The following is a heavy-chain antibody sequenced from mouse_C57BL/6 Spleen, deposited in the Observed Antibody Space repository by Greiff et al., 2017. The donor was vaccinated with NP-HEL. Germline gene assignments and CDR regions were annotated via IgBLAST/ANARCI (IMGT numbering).Heavy chain of an antibody. CDR3: AIDGLRHYGGYFDV. CDR2: ILPGSGST. D-gene: IGHD1-1*02. Sequence: QVQLQQSGAELMKPGASVKLSCKATGYTFTGYWIEWVKQRPGHGLEWIGEILPGSGSTNYNEKFKGKATFTADTSSNTAYMQLSSLTTEDSAIYYGAIDGLRHYGGYFDVWGTGTTVTVAS. CDR1: GYTFTGYW. J-gene: IGHJ1*03. V-gene: IGHV1-9*01.